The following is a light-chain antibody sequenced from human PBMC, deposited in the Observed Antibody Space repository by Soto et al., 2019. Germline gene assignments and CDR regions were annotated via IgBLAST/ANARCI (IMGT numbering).Light chain of an antibody. J-gene: IGKJ1*01. Sequence: EIVLTQSPGTLSLSPGERATLSCRASQSVSSSYVAWYQQKPGQAPTLLIYGASTRATGIPDRFSGSGSGTVFTLTISRLEPEDFAIYYCQQYDSSPLTFGQGTKVDIK. V-gene: IGKV3-20*01. CDR2: GAS. CDR3: QQYDSSPLT. CDR1: QSVSSSY.